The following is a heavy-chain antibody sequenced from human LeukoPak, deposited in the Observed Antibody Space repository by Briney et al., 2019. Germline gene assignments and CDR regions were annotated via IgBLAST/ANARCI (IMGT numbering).Heavy chain of an antibody. CDR1: GFTFSSYS. V-gene: IGHV3-21*01. J-gene: IGHJ5*02. CDR3: ARITSGIASFDP. D-gene: IGHD6-13*01. Sequence: PGGSLRLSCAAPGFTFSSYSMNWVRQAPGKGLEWGSSISSSSSYIYYADSVKGRFTISRDNAKNSLYLQMNSLRAEDTAVYYCARITSGIASFDPWGQGTLVTVSS. CDR2: ISSSSSYI.